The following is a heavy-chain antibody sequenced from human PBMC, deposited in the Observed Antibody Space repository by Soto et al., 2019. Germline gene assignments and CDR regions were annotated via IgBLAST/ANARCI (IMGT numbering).Heavy chain of an antibody. V-gene: IGHV1-69*06. J-gene: IGHJ3*02. D-gene: IGHD3-10*01. CDR2: TIPVFNAP. Sequence: QVQLEQSGAEVKKPGSSVNVSCKASGGTLSDHGVAWLRQAPGQGLEWMGGTIPVFNAPKYAPTFQGRVTIAADKSTNIAYMELSSLRSEDTALYYCARGVFDSGNHSTSPSAFEISGQGTMIIVSS. CDR3: ARGVFDSGNHSTSPSAFEI. CDR1: GGTLSDHG.